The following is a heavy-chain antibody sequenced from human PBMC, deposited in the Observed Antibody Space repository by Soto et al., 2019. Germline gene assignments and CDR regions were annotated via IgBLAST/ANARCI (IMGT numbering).Heavy chain of an antibody. J-gene: IGHJ5*02. V-gene: IGHV4-30-4*01. CDR3: ARVIDLAVTISRWFDP. D-gene: IGHD4-17*01. Sequence: SETLSLTCTVSGGSIISGDYYWRWIRQPPGKGLEWIGYIYYSGSTYYNPSLKSRVTISVDTSKNQFSLKLSSVTAADTAVYYCARVIDLAVTISRWFDPWGQGTLVTVSS. CDR1: GGSIISGDYY. CDR2: IYYSGST.